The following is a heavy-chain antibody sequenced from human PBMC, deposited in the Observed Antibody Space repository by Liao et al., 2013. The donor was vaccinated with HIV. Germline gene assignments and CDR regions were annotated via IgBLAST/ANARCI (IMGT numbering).Heavy chain of an antibody. CDR3: ARALVEFAVAGTPYFQH. Sequence: QVQLQESGPGLVKPSETLSLTCTVSGGSISNYYWSWIRQPPGKGLEWIGYIYYSGSTNYNPSLKSRVTISVDTSKNQFSLKLSSVTAADTAVYYCARALVEFAVAGTPYFQHWGQGTLVTVSS. CDR1: GGSISNYY. J-gene: IGHJ1*01. D-gene: IGHD6-19*01. V-gene: IGHV4-59*01. CDR2: IYYSGST.